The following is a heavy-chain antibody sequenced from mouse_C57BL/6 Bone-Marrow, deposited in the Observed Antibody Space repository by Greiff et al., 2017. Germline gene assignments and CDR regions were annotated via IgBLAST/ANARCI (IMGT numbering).Heavy chain of an antibody. J-gene: IGHJ2*01. CDR2: IYPGNSDT. CDR3: SITTVVATPHFDY. V-gene: IGHV1-5*01. CDR1: GYTFTSYW. D-gene: IGHD1-1*01. Sequence: VQLQQSGTVLARPGASVKMSCKTSGYTFTSYWMHWVKQRPGQGLEWIGAIYPGNSDTSYNQKFKGKAKLTAVTSASTAYMELSSLTNEDSAVYYCSITTVVATPHFDYWGQGTTLTVSS.